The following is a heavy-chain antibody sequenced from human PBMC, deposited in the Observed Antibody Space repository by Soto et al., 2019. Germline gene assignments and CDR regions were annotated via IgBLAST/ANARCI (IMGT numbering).Heavy chain of an antibody. Sequence: QVQLQESGPGLVKPSGTLSLTCAVSSGSISSSNWWSWVRQPPGKGLEWIGEIYHSGSTNYNPSLKSRVTISVDKSKNQFSLKLSSVTAADTAVYYCARTLHLIISVVPAAIYYFDYWGQGTLVTVSS. J-gene: IGHJ4*02. D-gene: IGHD2-2*02. CDR1: SGSISSSNW. CDR2: IYHSGST. CDR3: ARTLHLIISVVPAAIYYFDY. V-gene: IGHV4-4*02.